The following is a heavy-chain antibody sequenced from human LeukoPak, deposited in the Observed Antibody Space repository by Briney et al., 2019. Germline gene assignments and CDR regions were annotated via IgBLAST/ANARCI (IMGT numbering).Heavy chain of an antibody. CDR2: INPSSGGT. Sequence: ASVKVSCKASGYTFTGYYMHWVRQAPGQGLEWMGWINPSSGGTNYAQKFQGRVTMTRDTSISTAYMVLSRLRSDDRAVYYCARDPKRRPRLGCCSSTSCYTDDAFDIGGQGTMVTVSS. J-gene: IGHJ3*02. D-gene: IGHD2-2*02. CDR3: ARDPKRRPRLGCCSSTSCYTDDAFDI. V-gene: IGHV1-2*02. CDR1: GYTFTGYY.